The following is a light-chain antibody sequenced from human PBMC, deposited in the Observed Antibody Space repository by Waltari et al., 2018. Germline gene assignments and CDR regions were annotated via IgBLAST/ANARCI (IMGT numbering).Light chain of an antibody. Sequence: QSVLTQPPSVSEAPRQRVTISCSGSSSNIGNNAVNWYQRRPGEAPKLLIYYDDLLPSGVSDRFSGSKSGTSASMAIGGLLSEDEGDYYCAAWDDSLNAVVFGGGTKLTVL. J-gene: IGLJ2*01. V-gene: IGLV1-36*01. CDR1: SSNIGNNA. CDR3: AAWDDSLNAVV. CDR2: YDD.